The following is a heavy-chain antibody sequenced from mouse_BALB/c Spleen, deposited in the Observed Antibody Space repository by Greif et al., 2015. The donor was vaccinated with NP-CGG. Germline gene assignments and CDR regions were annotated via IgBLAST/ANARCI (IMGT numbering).Heavy chain of an antibody. Sequence: QVQLQQSGAELVMPGASVKMSCKASGYTFTDCWMHWVKQRPGQGLEWIGAIDTSDSYTSYNQKFKGKATLTVDESSSTAYMQRSSLSSGDSAVYYCATPYVYYGNYGAMDYWGQGTSVTVSS. J-gene: IGHJ4*01. D-gene: IGHD2-1*01. CDR2: IDTSDSYT. V-gene: IGHV1-69*01. CDR3: ATPYVYYGNYGAMDY. CDR1: GYTFTDCW.